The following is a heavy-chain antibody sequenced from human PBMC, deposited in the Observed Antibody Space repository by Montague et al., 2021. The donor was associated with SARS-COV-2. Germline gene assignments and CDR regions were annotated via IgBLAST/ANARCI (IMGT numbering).Heavy chain of an antibody. D-gene: IGHD2-8*01. Sequence: SETLSLTCTVSGASVASGNFYWSWIRQPPGKGLEWIGYMYYTGHTNYNPSLESRVTMPVDPSKNQFSLTLTSVTAADTAVYYCARSRAIVPSRPGFDYWGQGALVTVSS. CDR2: MYYTGHT. J-gene: IGHJ4*02. CDR1: GASVASGNFY. V-gene: IGHV4-61*01. CDR3: ARSRAIVPSRPGFDY.